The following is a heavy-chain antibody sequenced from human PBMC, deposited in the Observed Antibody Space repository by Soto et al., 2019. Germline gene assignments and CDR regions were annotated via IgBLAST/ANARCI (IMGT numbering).Heavy chain of an antibody. Sequence: QVQLVQSGAEVKKPGASVKVSCKASGYTFTSYDINWVRQATGQGLEWMGGMNPNSGNTGYAQKFQGRVTMTRNTSISTAYMELSSLRSEDTAVYYCARTGIAAAGPNYYYYMDVWGKGTTVTVSS. CDR1: GYTFTSYD. CDR2: MNPNSGNT. V-gene: IGHV1-8*01. J-gene: IGHJ6*03. CDR3: ARTGIAAAGPNYYYYMDV. D-gene: IGHD6-13*01.